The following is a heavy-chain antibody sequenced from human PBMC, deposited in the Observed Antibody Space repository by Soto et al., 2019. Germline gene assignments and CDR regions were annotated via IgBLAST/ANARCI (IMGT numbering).Heavy chain of an antibody. D-gene: IGHD3-10*01. J-gene: IGHJ1*01. CDR1: GFSFSNYN. V-gene: IGHV3-48*02. CDR3: ARFHLSVIRGVTITSFFFDS. CDR2: ITDGLTK. Sequence: PGGSLRLSCAASGFSFSNYNMNWVRQAPGKGLEWVSHITDGLTKHYADFVQGRFTISRDNAKNSLYLEMTDLRDEDTAVYYCARFHLSVIRGVTITSFFFDSWGQGTLVTVS.